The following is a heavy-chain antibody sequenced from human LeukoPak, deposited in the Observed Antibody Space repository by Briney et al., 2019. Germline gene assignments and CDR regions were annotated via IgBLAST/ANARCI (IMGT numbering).Heavy chain of an antibody. D-gene: IGHD6-6*01. CDR3: ASIPYSSSSTRNDY. CDR1: GGTFSSYA. V-gene: IGHV1-69*05. Sequence: SVKVSCKTSGGTFSSYAISWVRQAPGQGLEWMGRIIPIFGTANYAQKFQGRVTITTDESTSTAYMELSSLRSEDTAVYYCASIPYSSSSTRNDYWGQGTLVTVSS. J-gene: IGHJ4*02. CDR2: IIPIFGTA.